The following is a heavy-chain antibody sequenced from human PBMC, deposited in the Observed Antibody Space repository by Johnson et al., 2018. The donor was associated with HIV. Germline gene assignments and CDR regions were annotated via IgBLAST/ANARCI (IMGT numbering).Heavy chain of an antibody. D-gene: IGHD3-10*01. CDR1: GFTFSSYA. CDR2: ISYDGSNK. CDR3: ASDLTLWKARGDAFDI. V-gene: IGHV3-30-3*01. J-gene: IGHJ3*02. Sequence: QEQLVESGGGVVQPGRSLRLSCAASGFTFSSYAMHWVRQAPGKGLEWVAVISYDGSNKYYADSVKGRFTISRDNSKNTLYLQMNSLRAEDTAVYYCASDLTLWKARGDAFDIWGQGTTVTVSS.